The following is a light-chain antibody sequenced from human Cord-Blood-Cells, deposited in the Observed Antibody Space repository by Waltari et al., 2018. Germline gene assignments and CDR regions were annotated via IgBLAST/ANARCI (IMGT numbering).Light chain of an antibody. V-gene: IGKV1-33*01. CDR1: QDISNY. Sequence: DIQRTQSPSSLSASVGDRVTITCQASQDISNYLNWYQQKPGKAPKLLIYDASHLETGVPSRFSGSGSGTDFPFTISSLQPEDIATYYCQQYDNLFTFGPGTKVDIK. J-gene: IGKJ3*01. CDR2: DAS. CDR3: QQYDNLFT.